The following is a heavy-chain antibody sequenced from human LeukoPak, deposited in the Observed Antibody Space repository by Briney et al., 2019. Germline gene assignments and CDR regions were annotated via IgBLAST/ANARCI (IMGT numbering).Heavy chain of an antibody. Sequence: PGGPLRLSCAASGFIFSTYSINWVRQAPGKGLEWVSHISSSSSSIYYADSVKGRFSISRDNAKNSLYLQMNSLRDEDTAVYYCARSGYGSRWYFFDHWGQGTLVTVSS. J-gene: IGHJ4*02. D-gene: IGHD6-13*01. V-gene: IGHV3-48*02. CDR3: ARSGYGSRWYFFDH. CDR1: GFIFSTYS. CDR2: ISSSSSSI.